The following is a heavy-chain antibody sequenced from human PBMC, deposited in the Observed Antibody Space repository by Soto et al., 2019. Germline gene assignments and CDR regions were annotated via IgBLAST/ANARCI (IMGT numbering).Heavy chain of an antibody. D-gene: IGHD3-10*01. CDR1: GFTFISYA. V-gene: IGHV3-30-3*01. J-gene: IGHJ6*02. CDR3: ARSRHGSGRYTHFYYGLDV. Sequence: QVQLVESGGGVVQPGRSLRLSCAASGFTFISYAMHWVRQAPGKGLEWVAVISLDGRTEYYADSVKGRFTISRHNSKNTVYLQMNSLRSEDPAVYYCARSRHGSGRYTHFYYGLDVWGQGTTVTVSS. CDR2: ISLDGRTE.